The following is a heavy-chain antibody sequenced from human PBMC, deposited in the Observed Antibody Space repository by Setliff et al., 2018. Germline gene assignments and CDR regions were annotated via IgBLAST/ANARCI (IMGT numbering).Heavy chain of an antibody. J-gene: IGHJ4*02. V-gene: IGHV1-2*02. D-gene: IGHD2-15*01. CDR1: GYSFTGYY. CDR3: ARDVGAYCSGRICHPGY. Sequence: ASVKVSCKASGYSFTGYYVNWVRQAPGQGLEWMGWIKPSNGDTNYAQKFQGRVTMTRDTSINTVYMDLSGLTSDDTAVYFCARDVGAYCSGRICHPGYWGQGTLVTVSS. CDR2: IKPSNGDT.